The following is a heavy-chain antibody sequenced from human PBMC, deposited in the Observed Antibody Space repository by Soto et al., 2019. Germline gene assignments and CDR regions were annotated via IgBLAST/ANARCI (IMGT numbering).Heavy chain of an antibody. V-gene: IGHV1-8*01. CDR1: GYSFSSLD. D-gene: IGHD1-26*01. CDR3: ARGVTAGVDY. Sequence: QVQLVQSGAEVREPGASVKVSCKASGYSFSSLDINWVRQTTGQGLEWMGWMQPRDGRTGYAQKFQGRVTMTRDTSINTAYMELSSLTSDDTAFYYCARGVTAGVDYWGQGTVVTVSS. J-gene: IGHJ4*02. CDR2: MQPRDGRT.